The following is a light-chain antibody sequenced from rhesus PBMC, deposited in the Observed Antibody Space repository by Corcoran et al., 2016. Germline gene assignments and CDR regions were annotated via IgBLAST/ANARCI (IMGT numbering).Light chain of an antibody. Sequence: DIQMTQSPSSLSASVGDTVTITCRASQGISNNLAWYQQKRGKVPKLLIYYASTLQSGVPSRFSGSGSGTDFTLTISSLQPEEFATYYWQHGYGTPYSFGQGTKVEIK. J-gene: IGKJ2*01. CDR1: QGISNN. CDR3: QHGYGTPYS. V-gene: IGKV1S15*01. CDR2: YAS.